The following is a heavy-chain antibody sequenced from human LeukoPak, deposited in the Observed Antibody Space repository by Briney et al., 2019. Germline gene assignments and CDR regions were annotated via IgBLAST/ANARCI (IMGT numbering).Heavy chain of an antibody. D-gene: IGHD3-3*01. Sequence: ASVKVSCKASGYTFTSYGISWVRQAPGQGLEWMGWISAYNGNTNYAQKLQGRVTMTTDTSTSTAYMELRSLRSDDTAVYYCAREDTIFGVVIIRVLNAFDIWGQGTMVTVSS. CDR1: GYTFTSYG. V-gene: IGHV1-18*01. CDR3: AREDTIFGVVIIRVLNAFDI. CDR2: ISAYNGNT. J-gene: IGHJ3*02.